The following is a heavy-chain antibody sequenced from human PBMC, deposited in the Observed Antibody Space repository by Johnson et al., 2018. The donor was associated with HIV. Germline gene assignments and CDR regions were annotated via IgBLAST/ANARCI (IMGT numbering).Heavy chain of an antibody. CDR3: ARHPRHVLTDDAFDI. J-gene: IGHJ3*02. CDR1: GFTFSSYA. Sequence: VQLVESGGGLAQPGGALRLSCAASGFTFSSYAMSWVRQAPGKGLAWVSGISGSGGSTYYADSVRGRVTIARDNSKNPLYLQMNSLRAEDTAVYYCARHPRHVLTDDAFDIWGQGTMVTVSS. D-gene: IGHD3-16*01. CDR2: ISGSGGST. V-gene: IGHV3-23*04.